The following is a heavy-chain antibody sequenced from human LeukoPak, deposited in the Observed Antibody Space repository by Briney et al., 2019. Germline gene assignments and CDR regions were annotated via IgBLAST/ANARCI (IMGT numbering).Heavy chain of an antibody. CDR1: GFTFDNYA. D-gene: IGHD3-3*01. J-gene: IGHJ4*02. Sequence: GGSLRLSCAASGFTFDNYAMHWVRQAPGKGLEYVSLISNTGGRTYYANSVKGRFTISRDNSKNTLYLQMGSLRGEDMAVYYCARAEPENFDFWSGYHPLDHWGQGTLVTVSS. CDR3: ARAEPENFDFWSGYHPLDH. V-gene: IGHV3-64*01. CDR2: ISNTGGRT.